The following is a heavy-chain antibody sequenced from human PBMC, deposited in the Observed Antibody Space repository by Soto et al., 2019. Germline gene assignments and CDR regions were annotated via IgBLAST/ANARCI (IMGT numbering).Heavy chain of an antibody. Sequence: PSGTLSLTCTVSGGSISSYYWSWIRRPPGKGLEWIGYIYYSGSTNYNPSLKSRVTISVDTSKNQFSLKLSSVTAADTAVYYCALFHRSVVVPADYCFAYWGQGTLVTVSS. J-gene: IGHJ4*02. CDR1: GGSISSYY. V-gene: IGHV4-59*01. CDR3: ALFHRSVVVPADYCFAY. CDR2: IYYSGST. D-gene: IGHD2-2*01.